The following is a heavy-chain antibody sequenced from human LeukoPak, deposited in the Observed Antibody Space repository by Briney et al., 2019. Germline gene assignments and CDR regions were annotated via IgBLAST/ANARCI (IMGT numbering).Heavy chain of an antibody. D-gene: IGHD6-13*01. CDR2: INHSGST. CDR3: ARWKGARAAAARVFDY. J-gene: IGHJ4*02. Sequence: TSETLSLTCAVSGDSISSSNWWSWVRQPPGKGLEWIGEINHSGSTNYNPSLKSRVTISVDTSKNQFSLKLSSVTAADTAVYYCARWKGARAAAARVFDYWGQGTLVTVSS. CDR1: GDSISSSNW. V-gene: IGHV4-4*02.